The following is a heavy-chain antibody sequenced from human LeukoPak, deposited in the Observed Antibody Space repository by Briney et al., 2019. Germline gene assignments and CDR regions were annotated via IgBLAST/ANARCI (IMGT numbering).Heavy chain of an antibody. CDR1: GGSISSYY. CDR3: ARDLRYCSSTSCYHSDAFDI. Sequence: SETLSLTCTVSGGSISSYYWSWIRQPPGKGLEWIGYIYYSGSTNYNPSLKSRVTISVDTSKNQFSLKLGSVTAADTAVYYCARDLRYCSSTSCYHSDAFDIWGQGTMVTVSS. V-gene: IGHV4-59*01. J-gene: IGHJ3*02. D-gene: IGHD2-2*01. CDR2: IYYSGST.